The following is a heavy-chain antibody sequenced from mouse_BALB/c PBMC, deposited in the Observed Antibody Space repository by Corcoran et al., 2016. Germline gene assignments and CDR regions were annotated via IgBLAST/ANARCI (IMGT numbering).Heavy chain of an antibody. CDR2: IDWDDDK. Sequence: QVTLKESGPGILQPSQTLSLTCSFSGFSLSTSGMGVSWIRQPSGKGLEWLAHIDWDDDKRYNPSLKSRLTISKDTSSNQVFLKITSVDTAATATCYCARSYYDYDYWGQGTTLTVSS. D-gene: IGHD2-4*01. CDR1: GFSLSTSGMG. CDR3: ARSYYDYDY. V-gene: IGHV8-12*01. J-gene: IGHJ2*01.